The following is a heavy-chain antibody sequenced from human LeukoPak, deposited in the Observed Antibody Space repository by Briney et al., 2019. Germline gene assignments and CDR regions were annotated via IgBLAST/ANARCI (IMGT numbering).Heavy chain of an antibody. J-gene: IGHJ6*03. D-gene: IGHD3-22*01. V-gene: IGHV4-4*07. Sequence: SETLSLTCTVSGASISSYYWSWIRQPAGKGLEGIGRIYTSGSTNYNPSVKSRVTISVDKSKNQFSLKLSSVTAADTAVYYCARDYFDSSGYYGRGGYYYMDVWGKGTTVTVSS. CDR3: ARDYFDSSGYYGRGGYYYMDV. CDR1: GASISSYY. CDR2: IYTSGST.